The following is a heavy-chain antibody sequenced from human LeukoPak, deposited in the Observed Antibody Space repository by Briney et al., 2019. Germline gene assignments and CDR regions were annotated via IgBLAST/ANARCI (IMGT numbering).Heavy chain of an antibody. J-gene: IGHJ3*02. CDR1: GFTFSSYW. CDR2: IRQDGSDK. V-gene: IGHV3-7*03. Sequence: QPGGSLRLSCAASGFTFSSYWMSWVRQAPGKGLEWVANIRQDGSDKYYVDSVKGRFTISRDNAKTSLYLQMNSLRAEDTAVYYCARDGHFNTFHIWGQGTMATVSS. D-gene: IGHD2/OR15-2a*01. CDR3: ARDGHFNTFHI.